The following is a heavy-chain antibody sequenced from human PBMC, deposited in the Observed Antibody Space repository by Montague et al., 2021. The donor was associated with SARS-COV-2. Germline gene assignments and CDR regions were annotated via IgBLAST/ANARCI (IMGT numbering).Heavy chain of an antibody. J-gene: IGHJ4*02. Sequence: SETLSLTCTVSGDSMNNYYWSWIRRPPGKGLEWIGYINYSGSTHXNPSLQSRVTLSKDTSKNQFSLRLTSVTAADTAVYFCARAPIYRSSWYAYFDYWGQGTLVTVSS. CDR3: ARAPIYRSSWYAYFDY. D-gene: IGHD6-13*01. V-gene: IGHV4-59*01. CDR1: GDSMNNYY. CDR2: INYSGST.